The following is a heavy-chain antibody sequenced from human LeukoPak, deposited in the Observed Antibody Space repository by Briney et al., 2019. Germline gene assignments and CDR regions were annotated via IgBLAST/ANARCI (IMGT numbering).Heavy chain of an antibody. Sequence: RPSETLSLTCAVTGNSISSGYYWGWIRQPPGKGLEWIGSIYHSGCTYYNPSLKSRVTISVDTSKNRFSLKLSSVTAADTAVYYCAGQHDSNGYYFYWGQGTLVTVSS. CDR3: AGQHDSNGYYFY. CDR2: IYHSGCT. CDR1: GNSISSGYY. V-gene: IGHV4-38-2*01. J-gene: IGHJ4*02. D-gene: IGHD3-22*01.